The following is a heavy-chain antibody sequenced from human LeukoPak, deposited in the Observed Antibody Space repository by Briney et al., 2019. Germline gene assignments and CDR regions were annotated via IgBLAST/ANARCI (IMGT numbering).Heavy chain of an antibody. CDR2: ISSSGSTI. D-gene: IGHD6-13*01. V-gene: IGHV3-11*04. Sequence: PGGSLRLSCAASGFTFSDYYMSWIRQAPGKGLEWVSYISSSGSTIYYADSVKGRFTISRDNAKNSLYLQMNSLRAEDTAVYYCARVRYSSSPYYFDYWGQGTLVTVSS. J-gene: IGHJ4*02. CDR3: ARVRYSSSPYYFDY. CDR1: GFTFSDYY.